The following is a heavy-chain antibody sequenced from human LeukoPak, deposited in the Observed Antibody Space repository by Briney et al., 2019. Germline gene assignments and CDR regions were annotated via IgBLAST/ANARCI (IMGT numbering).Heavy chain of an antibody. CDR2: ISSSSSYT. J-gene: IGHJ3*02. Sequence: GGPLRLSCAASGFTFSDYYMSWIRQAPGKGLEWVSYISSSSSYTNYADSVKGRFTISRDNAKNSLYLQMNSLRAEDTAVYYCARESRYCSGGSCTGAFDIWGQGTMVTVSS. D-gene: IGHD2-15*01. CDR3: ARESRYCSGGSCTGAFDI. V-gene: IGHV3-11*06. CDR1: GFTFSDYY.